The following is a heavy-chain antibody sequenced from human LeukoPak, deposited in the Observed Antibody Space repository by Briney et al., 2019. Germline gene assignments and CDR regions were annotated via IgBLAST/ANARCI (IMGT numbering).Heavy chain of an antibody. D-gene: IGHD6-19*01. CDR1: GFTFRSYP. CDR2: IGSYGGST. CDR3: VRTIAVAVAFDY. V-gene: IGHV3-64*01. J-gene: IGHJ4*02. Sequence: PGGPQRLFCAASGFTFRSYPIHWVRQSPGKGLEHVSAIGSYGGSTFHGISVEGRFTITRDNSENTLYLQMGSLRAEDMAVCYCVRTIAVAVAFDYWGQGTLVTVSS.